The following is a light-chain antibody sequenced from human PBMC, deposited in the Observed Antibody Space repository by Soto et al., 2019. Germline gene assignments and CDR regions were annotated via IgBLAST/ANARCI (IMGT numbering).Light chain of an antibody. CDR2: WPS. Sequence: DIGMALSPDSLAVSLAEMATTTCKSSQSVFYSPNNKNYLASYQEKPRQTPKLLVXWPSTRESGVPDRFSGSGGGTEFFLTITSLQDEDDSVYYCQQYYSIRPSTFGQGTRVEIK. V-gene: IGKV4-1*01. CDR3: QQYYSIRPST. J-gene: IGKJ5*01. CDR1: QSVFYSPNNKNY.